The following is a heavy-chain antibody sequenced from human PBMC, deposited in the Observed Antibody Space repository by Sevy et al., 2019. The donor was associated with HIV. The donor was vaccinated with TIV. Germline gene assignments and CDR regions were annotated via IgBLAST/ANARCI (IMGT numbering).Heavy chain of an antibody. CDR1: GFSFSSYG. J-gene: IGHJ4*02. CDR2: ISNDGTNK. Sequence: GESLKISCAASGFSFSSYGMHWVRQSPGKGLQWVAFISNDGTNKYYSDSVKGRFTISRDNSKNTLYLQMKSLSAEDTALYYCAKQADTYYYDSSGYENWGQGTLVTVSS. CDR3: AKQADTYYYDSSGYEN. V-gene: IGHV3-30*18. D-gene: IGHD3-22*01.